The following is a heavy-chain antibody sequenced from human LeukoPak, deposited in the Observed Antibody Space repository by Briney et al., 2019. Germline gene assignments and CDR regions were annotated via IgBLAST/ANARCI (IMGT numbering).Heavy chain of an antibody. J-gene: IGHJ4*02. D-gene: IGHD5-24*01. CDR3: ARRPLRRPFDY. CDR1: GGSISSSSYY. CDR2: IYYSGST. V-gene: IGHV4-39*01. Sequence: SSETLSLTCTVSGGSISSSSYYWGWIRQPPGKGLERIGSIYYSGSTYYNPSLKSRVTISVDTSKNQFSLKLSSVTAADTAVYYCARRPLRRPFDYWGQGTLVTVSS.